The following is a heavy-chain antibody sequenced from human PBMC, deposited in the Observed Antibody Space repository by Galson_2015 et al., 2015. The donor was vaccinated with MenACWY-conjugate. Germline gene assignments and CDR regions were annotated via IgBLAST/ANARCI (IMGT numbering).Heavy chain of an antibody. Sequence: SLRLSCAASGFTFTGYEFNWVRQAPGKGLEWLSYISKSGNPIYYADSVKGRFTISRDNAQKSVYLQMNSLRAEDTAVYFCARGANIYFYMMDVWGKGTTVTVSS. CDR3: ARGANIYFYMMDV. J-gene: IGHJ6*04. CDR1: GFTFTGYE. D-gene: IGHD2/OR15-2a*01. V-gene: IGHV3-48*03. CDR2: ISKSGNPI.